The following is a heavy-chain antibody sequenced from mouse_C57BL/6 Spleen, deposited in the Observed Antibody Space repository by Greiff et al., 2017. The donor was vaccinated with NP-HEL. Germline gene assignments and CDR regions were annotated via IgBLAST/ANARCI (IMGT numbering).Heavy chain of an antibody. CDR3: ASGGYYGNFFDY. J-gene: IGHJ2*01. D-gene: IGHD2-1*01. V-gene: IGHV1-82*01. CDR2: IYPGDGDT. Sequence: VQRVESGPELVKPGASVKISCKASGYAFSSSWMNWVKQRPGKGLEWIGRIYPGDGDTNYNGKFKGKATLTADKSSSTAYMQLSSLTSEDSAVYFCASGGYYGNFFDYWGQGTTLTVSS. CDR1: GYAFSSSW.